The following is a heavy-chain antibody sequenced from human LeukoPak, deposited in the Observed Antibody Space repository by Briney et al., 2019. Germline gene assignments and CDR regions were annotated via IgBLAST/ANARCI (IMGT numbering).Heavy chain of an antibody. J-gene: IGHJ1*01. CDR2: INHSGST. V-gene: IGHV4-34*01. Sequence: SLTXAVYGGSFSGYYWSWLRQPPGKGLEWIGEINHSGSTNYNPSLKSRVTISVDTSKNQFSLKLSSVTAADTAVYYCAYRGGGLQHWGQGTLVTVSS. D-gene: IGHD2-15*01. CDR3: AYRGGGLQH. CDR1: GGSFSGYY.